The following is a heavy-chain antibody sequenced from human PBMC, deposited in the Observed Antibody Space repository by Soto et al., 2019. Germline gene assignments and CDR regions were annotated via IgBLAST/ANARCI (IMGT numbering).Heavy chain of an antibody. CDR3: ARTLLREPSGYRHFDL. Sequence: EVQLVESGGGLVQPGGSPRLSCAASGFTLSNYWMAWVRQAPGKGLEWVANINQDGSEKHYVDSAKGRFTISRDNARSSLYLPMNSLSAEDTAVFYCARTLLREPSGYRHFDLWCRGTLVAVSS. V-gene: IGHV3-7*05. D-gene: IGHD3-22*01. CDR2: INQDGSEK. J-gene: IGHJ2*01. CDR1: GFTLSNYW.